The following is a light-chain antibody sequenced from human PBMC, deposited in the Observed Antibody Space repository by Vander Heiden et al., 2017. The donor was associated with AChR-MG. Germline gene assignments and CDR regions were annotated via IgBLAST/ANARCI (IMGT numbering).Light chain of an antibody. J-gene: IGKJ4*01. CDR1: QSVSNNF. V-gene: IGKV3-20*01. CDR2: GAS. CDR3: QQYGGLPLT. Sequence: EIVLTQSPGTLSLSPGERATLFCRASQSVSNNFLAWFQQKPGQSPRLLVSGASSRATGIPDRFSGSGSGTDYTLTISSLEAEDYAVYYCQQYGGLPLTFGGGTKVEI.